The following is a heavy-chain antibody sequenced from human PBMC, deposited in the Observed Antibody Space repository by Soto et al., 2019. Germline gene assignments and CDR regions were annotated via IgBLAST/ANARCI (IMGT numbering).Heavy chain of an antibody. CDR2: IYWDDDK. J-gene: IGHJ4*02. V-gene: IGHV2-5*02. CDR1: GFSLSTSGVG. D-gene: IGHD1-26*01. CDR3: AHRGVYSGSYWDGGYFDY. Sequence: QITLKESGPTRVKPTQTLTLTCTFSGFSLSTSGVGVGWIRQPPGKALEWLALIYWDDDKRYSPSLKSRLSNSKDTSKNEVVLTMTDMDPVDTATDYCAHRGVYSGSYWDGGYFDYWGQGTLVTISS.